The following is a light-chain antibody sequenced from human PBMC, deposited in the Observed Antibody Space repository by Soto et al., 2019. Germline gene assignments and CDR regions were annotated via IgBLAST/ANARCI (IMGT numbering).Light chain of an antibody. CDR1: QDISNS. CDR3: QKYNSALGT. J-gene: IGKJ1*01. CDR2: SAS. V-gene: IGKV1-8*01. Sequence: AIRMTQSPSSFSASTGDRVTITCRASQDISNSLAWYQQKPGKAPNLLIYSASTLQSGVPSRFSGSGSGTDFTLTISSLQPEDVATYYCQKYNSALGTFGQGTKVEIK.